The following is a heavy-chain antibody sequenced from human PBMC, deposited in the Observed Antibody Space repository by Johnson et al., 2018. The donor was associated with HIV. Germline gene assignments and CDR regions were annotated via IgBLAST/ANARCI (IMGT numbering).Heavy chain of an antibody. V-gene: IGHV3-7*01. D-gene: IGHD6-13*01. J-gene: IGHJ3*02. CDR1: GFTFSSYW. CDR2: IKQEGSEK. CDR3: ARDTDSSSWYTGPDAFDI. Sequence: EVQLVESGGGLVQPGGSLILSCAASGFTFSSYWMSLVRQAPGKGLEWVDNIKQEGSEKYYVDSVKGRFTISRDNAKNSLYLQMNSLRAEDTAVYCCARDTDSSSWYTGPDAFDIWGQGTMVTVSS.